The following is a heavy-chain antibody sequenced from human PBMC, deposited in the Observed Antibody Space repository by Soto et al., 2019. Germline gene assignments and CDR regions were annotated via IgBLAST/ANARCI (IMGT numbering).Heavy chain of an antibody. CDR2: ISAYNGNT. Sequence: ASVKVSCTASGYTFTSYGISWVRQAPGQGLEWMGWISAYNGNTNYAQKLQGRVTISVDTSKNQFSLKLSSVTAADTAVYYCARFARSSSMVLSWGQGTLVTVSS. CDR3: ARFARSSSMVLS. J-gene: IGHJ5*02. CDR1: GYTFTSYG. D-gene: IGHD6-6*01. V-gene: IGHV1-18*01.